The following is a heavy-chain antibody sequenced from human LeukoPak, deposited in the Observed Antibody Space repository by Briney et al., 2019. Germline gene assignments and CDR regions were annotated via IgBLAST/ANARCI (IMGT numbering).Heavy chain of an antibody. D-gene: IGHD1-1*01. J-gene: IGHJ4*02. CDR2: IYYSGST. V-gene: IGHV4-39*01. CDR3: ARHEDRNWYFDH. Sequence: SETLSLTCTVSGGSISSSYYYWGWIRQPPGKGREWIGTIYYSGSTYYNPSLKSRVTISVDTSKNQFSLKPSSVTAPDTAVYYCARHEDRNWYFDHWGQGTLVTVSS. CDR1: GGSISSSYYY.